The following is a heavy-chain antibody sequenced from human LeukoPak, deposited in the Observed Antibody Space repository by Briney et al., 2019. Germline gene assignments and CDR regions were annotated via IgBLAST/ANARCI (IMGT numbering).Heavy chain of an antibody. CDR1: RCSIISYY. CDR3: ARGNIAVTGPGVFYYYGMDV. CDR2: VFHTGST. Sequence: PSETLSLTCTVSRCSIISYYWSWIPQSPGKGLEGRGYVFHTGSTNYNPSLRSRVTMSVDTSRSPFSLEVRSVTAADTGVYFCARGNIAVTGPGVFYYYGMDVWGQGTTVTASS. D-gene: IGHD6-19*01. V-gene: IGHV4-59*01. J-gene: IGHJ6*02.